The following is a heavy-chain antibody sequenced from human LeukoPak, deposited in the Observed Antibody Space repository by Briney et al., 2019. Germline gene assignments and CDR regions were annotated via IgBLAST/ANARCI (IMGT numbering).Heavy chain of an antibody. CDR1: GFTFSSYA. CDR2: VSYDGSNE. D-gene: IGHD3-9*01. V-gene: IGHV3-30-3*01. Sequence: GRSLRLSCAASGFTFSSYAMHWVRQAPGKGLEWVAVVSYDGSNEYYADSVKGRFTISRDNSKNTLYLQTNSLRAEDTAVYYCARDFVLRYFDWLLFLDYWGQGTLVTVSS. CDR3: ARDFVLRYFDWLLFLDY. J-gene: IGHJ4*02.